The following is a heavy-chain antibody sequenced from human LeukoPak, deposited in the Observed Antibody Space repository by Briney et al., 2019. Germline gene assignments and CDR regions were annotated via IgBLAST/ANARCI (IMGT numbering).Heavy chain of an antibody. CDR3: ARYYASSRSYYYMDV. CDR1: GFTFSSYS. Sequence: GGSLRLSCAASGFTFSSYSMNWVRQAPGKGLEWVSSISSSSSYIYYADSVKGRFTISRDNAKNSLYLQMNSLRAEDTAVYYCARYYASSRSYYYMDVWGKGTTATVSS. J-gene: IGHJ6*03. CDR2: ISSSSSYI. V-gene: IGHV3-21*01. D-gene: IGHD3-10*01.